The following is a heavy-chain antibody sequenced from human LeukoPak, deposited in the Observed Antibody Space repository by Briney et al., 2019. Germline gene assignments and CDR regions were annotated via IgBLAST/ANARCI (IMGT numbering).Heavy chain of an antibody. CDR2: ISSSSSTI. V-gene: IGHV3-48*02. Sequence: PGGGLRLSCAASGFTFSSYSMNWVREAPGKGLEWVSYISSSSSTIYYADSVKGRFTISRDNAKNSLYLQMNSLRDEDTAVYYCARDSSGSYRKNWFDPWGQGTLVTVST. J-gene: IGHJ5*02. CDR3: ARDSSGSYRKNWFDP. D-gene: IGHD3-10*01. CDR1: GFTFSSYS.